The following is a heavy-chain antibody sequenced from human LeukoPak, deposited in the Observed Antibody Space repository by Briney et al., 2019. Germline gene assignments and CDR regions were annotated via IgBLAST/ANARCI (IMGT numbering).Heavy chain of an antibody. CDR2: ISSNSSYI. D-gene: IGHD2-8*02. CDR3: ARPLVDVGYFDL. V-gene: IGHV3-21*01. CDR1: GFTFSSYS. J-gene: IGHJ2*01. Sequence: GGSLRLSCAASGFTFSSYSMRWVRQAPGKGLEWVSSISSNSSYIYYADARSGRFSITRDNAKNSLFLQMNSLGADDTSVYYCARPLVDVGYFDLWGRGTLVTVSS.